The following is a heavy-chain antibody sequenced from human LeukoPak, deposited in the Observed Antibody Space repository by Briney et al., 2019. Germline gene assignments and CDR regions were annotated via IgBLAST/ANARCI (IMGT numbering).Heavy chain of an antibody. CDR1: GGSISSGSYY. V-gene: IGHV4-61*02. Sequence: PSEPLSLTCTVSGGSISSGSYYWSWIRQPAGKGLEWIGRIYTSGSTNYNPSLKRRVTISVDTSKNQFSLKLSSVTAADTAVYYCARGGRYYDSSGYYSIDYWGQGTLVTVSS. CDR3: ARGGRYYDSSGYYSIDY. J-gene: IGHJ4*02. D-gene: IGHD3-22*01. CDR2: IYTSGST.